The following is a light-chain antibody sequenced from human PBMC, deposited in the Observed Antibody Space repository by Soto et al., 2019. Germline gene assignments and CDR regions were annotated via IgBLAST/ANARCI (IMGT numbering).Light chain of an antibody. CDR3: CSYAPSRTLL. CDR1: SSDVGTYNH. Sequence: QSVLTQPASVSGSPGESITISCTGTSSDVGTYNHVTWYQQHPGRVPKLILYEGNKRPSGVSSRFSASKSGNTASLTISGLQAEDEADYFCCSYAPSRTLLFGGGTKVTVL. V-gene: IGLV2-23*01. CDR2: EGN. J-gene: IGLJ2*01.